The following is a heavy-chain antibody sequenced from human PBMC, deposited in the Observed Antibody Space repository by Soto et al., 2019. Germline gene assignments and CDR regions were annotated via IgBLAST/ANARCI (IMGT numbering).Heavy chain of an antibody. V-gene: IGHV1-46*03. CDR1: GYTFTSYY. CDR2: INPSGGRT. CDR3: ARRDSTPSTRDFDY. Sequence: ASVKVSCKASGYTFTSYYMHWVRQAPGQGLEWMGKINPSGGRTTYAQKLHGRVTMNRDTSTSTVYMELSSLRSEDTALYYCARRDSTPSTRDFDYWGQGTLVTVSS. D-gene: IGHD2-21*01. J-gene: IGHJ4*02.